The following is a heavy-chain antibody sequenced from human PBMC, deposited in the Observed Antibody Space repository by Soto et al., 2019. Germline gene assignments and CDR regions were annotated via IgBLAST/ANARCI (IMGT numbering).Heavy chain of an antibody. V-gene: IGHV1-69*01. J-gene: IGHJ6*02. CDR2: IITFFGAA. CDR1: GDKFSTYA. Sequence: QVQLVQSGAEVRKPGSSVRVACKASGDKFSTYAINWVRQVPGQGLEWLGGIITFFGAAMYAQKFQGRVTITADESATTACMELSSLRSEDSAVYYCARGGKERFRGSGMDVWGQGTTVTVSS. CDR3: ARGGKERFRGSGMDV. D-gene: IGHD1-1*01.